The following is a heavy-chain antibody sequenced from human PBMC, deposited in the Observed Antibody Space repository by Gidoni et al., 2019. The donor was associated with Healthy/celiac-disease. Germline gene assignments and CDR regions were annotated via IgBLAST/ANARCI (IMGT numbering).Heavy chain of an antibody. CDR3: AIGRTAAGTSDY. Sequence: EVQLVQSGAEVKKPGESLRISCKGSGYSFTSYWISWVRQMPGKGLEWMGRIDPSYSYTNYSPSFQGHVTISADKSISTAYLQWSSLKASDTAMYYCAIGRTAAGTSDYWGQGTLVTVSS. V-gene: IGHV5-10-1*01. CDR1: GYSFTSYW. D-gene: IGHD6-13*01. CDR2: IDPSYSYT. J-gene: IGHJ4*02.